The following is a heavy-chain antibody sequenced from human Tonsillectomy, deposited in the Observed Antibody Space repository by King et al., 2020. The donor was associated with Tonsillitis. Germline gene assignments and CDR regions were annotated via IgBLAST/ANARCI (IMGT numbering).Heavy chain of an antibody. V-gene: IGHV3-23*04. Sequence: DVQLVESGGGLVQPGGSLRLSCAASAFTFSSYAMSWVRQAPGKGLEWVSAISGSGGNTYYADSVKGRFTISRDNSNNTLYLQMNSLRAEDTAVYYCARVDRYDFWSGYYTDYWGQGTLVTVSS. CDR3: ARVDRYDFWSGYYTDY. CDR2: ISGSGGNT. CDR1: AFTFSSYA. J-gene: IGHJ4*02. D-gene: IGHD3-3*01.